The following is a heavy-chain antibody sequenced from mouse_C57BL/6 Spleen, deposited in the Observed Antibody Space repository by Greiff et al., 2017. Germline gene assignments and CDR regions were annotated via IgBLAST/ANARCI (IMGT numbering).Heavy chain of an antibody. D-gene: IGHD2-5*01. CDR2: INPNNGGT. J-gene: IGHJ2*01. Sequence: VQLQQSGPELVKPGASVKIPCKASGYTFTDYNMDWVKQSHGKSLEWIGDINPNNGGTIYNQKFKGKATLTVDKSSSTAYMELRSLTSEDTAVYYCARTAYYSNQYYFDYWGQGTTLTVSS. CDR3: ARTAYYSNQYYFDY. V-gene: IGHV1-18*01. CDR1: GYTFTDYN.